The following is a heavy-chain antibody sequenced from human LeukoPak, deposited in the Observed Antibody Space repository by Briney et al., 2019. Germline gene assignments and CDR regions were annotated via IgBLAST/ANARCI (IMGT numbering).Heavy chain of an antibody. J-gene: IGHJ4*02. CDR1: GGSINSYY. V-gene: IGHV4-59*12. D-gene: IGHD6-13*01. CDR3: ASINSKGEDY. CDR2: IYYSGTT. Sequence: PSETLSLTCTVSGGSINSYYWSWIRQPPGKGLEWIGYIYYSGTTNYNPSLKSRVTISVDKSKNQFSLKLNSVTAADTAVYYCASINSKGEDYWGQGTLVTVSS.